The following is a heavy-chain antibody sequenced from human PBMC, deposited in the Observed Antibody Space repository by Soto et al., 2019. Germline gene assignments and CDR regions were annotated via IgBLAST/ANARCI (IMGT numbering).Heavy chain of an antibody. V-gene: IGHV3-23*01. Sequence: EVQLLESGGGLVQPGGSLRISCAASGFSFSSYAMSWVRQAPGMGLEWVSGISGSGGSTYYADSVKGRFTISRDNSKNTLYLQMNSLRAEDTAVYYCAKDQGRAYWYFDLWGRGTLVSVSS. CDR3: AKDQGRAYWYFDL. J-gene: IGHJ2*01. D-gene: IGHD3-10*01. CDR2: ISGSGGST. CDR1: GFSFSSYA.